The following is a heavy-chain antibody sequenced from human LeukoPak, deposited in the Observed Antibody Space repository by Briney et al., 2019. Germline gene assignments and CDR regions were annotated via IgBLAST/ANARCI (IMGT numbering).Heavy chain of an antibody. Sequence: PGGSLRLSCAASGFTVSSNYMSWVRQAPGQGLEWVSLISGSGDATHYVDSVRGRFTISRDNSKNTLYLQMNSLRADDTAVYYCAKDPDSSGWYGGLPADYWGQGTLVTVSS. CDR2: ISGSGDAT. V-gene: IGHV3-23*01. CDR1: GFTVSSNY. CDR3: AKDPDSSGWYGGLPADY. J-gene: IGHJ4*02. D-gene: IGHD6-19*01.